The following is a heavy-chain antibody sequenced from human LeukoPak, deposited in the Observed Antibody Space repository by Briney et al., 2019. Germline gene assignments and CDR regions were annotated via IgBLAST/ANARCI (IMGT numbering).Heavy chain of an antibody. CDR3: AKAFHCSSTSCYTPAFDY. V-gene: IGHV3-23*01. CDR1: GFTFSSYA. D-gene: IGHD2-2*02. Sequence: GGSLRLSCAASGFTFSSYAMSWVRQAPGKGLEWVSAISGSGGSTYYADSVKGRFTISRDNSKNTLYLQMNCLRAEDTAVYYCAKAFHCSSTSCYTPAFDYWGQGTLVTVSS. J-gene: IGHJ4*02. CDR2: ISGSGGST.